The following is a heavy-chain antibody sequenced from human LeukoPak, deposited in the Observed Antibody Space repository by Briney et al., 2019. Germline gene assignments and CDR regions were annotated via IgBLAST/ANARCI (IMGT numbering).Heavy chain of an antibody. D-gene: IGHD3-22*01. J-gene: IGHJ4*02. Sequence: ASVKVSCKASGYFFTSQYMHWVRQAPGQGLEWMGIINPSSGSASYAERFQGRVTMTRDTSTSTFYMELYSLRSEDSVVYYCARGWNYDSSGYYYLAYWGQGTLIIVSS. CDR2: INPSSGSA. CDR1: GYFFTSQY. V-gene: IGHV1-46*01. CDR3: ARGWNYDSSGYYYLAY.